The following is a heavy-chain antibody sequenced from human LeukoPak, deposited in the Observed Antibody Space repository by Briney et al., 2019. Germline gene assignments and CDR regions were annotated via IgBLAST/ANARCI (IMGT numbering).Heavy chain of an antibody. Sequence: GFLRLFLAGSGFTLSRYAMSRVRQAPGKGLEWVSAISGSGGSTYYADSVKGRFTISRDNSKNTLYLQMNSLRAEDTAVYYCAKDVVLWGQGTLVTVSS. V-gene: IGHV3-23*01. J-gene: IGHJ4*02. CDR1: GFTLSRYA. D-gene: IGHD3-10*01. CDR2: ISGSGGST. CDR3: AKDVVL.